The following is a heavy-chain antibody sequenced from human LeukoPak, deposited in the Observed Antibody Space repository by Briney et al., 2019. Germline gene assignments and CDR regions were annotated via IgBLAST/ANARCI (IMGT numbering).Heavy chain of an antibody. V-gene: IGHV4-59*01. CDR2: IYYSGST. J-gene: IGHJ4*02. D-gene: IGHD5-24*01. Sequence: SETLSLTCTVSGGSISSYYWSWIRQPPGKGLEWIGYIYYSGSTNYNPSLKSRVTISVDTSKNQFSLKLSSVTAADTAVYYCARVGRDGMATMRVFDYWGQGTLVTVSS. CDR3: ARVGRDGMATMRVFDY. CDR1: GGSISSYY.